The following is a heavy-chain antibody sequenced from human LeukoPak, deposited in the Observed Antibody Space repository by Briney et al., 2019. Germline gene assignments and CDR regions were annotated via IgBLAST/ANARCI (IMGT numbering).Heavy chain of an antibody. CDR1: GGSISSGDYY. V-gene: IGHV4-30-4*01. Sequence: SETLSLTSTVSGGSISSGDYYWSWIRQPPGKGLEWIGYIYYSGSTYYNPSLKSRVTISVDTSKNQFSLKLSSVTAADTAVYYCARDRRGILDYWGQGTLVTVSS. D-gene: IGHD1-26*01. CDR2: IYYSGST. J-gene: IGHJ4*02. CDR3: ARDRRGILDY.